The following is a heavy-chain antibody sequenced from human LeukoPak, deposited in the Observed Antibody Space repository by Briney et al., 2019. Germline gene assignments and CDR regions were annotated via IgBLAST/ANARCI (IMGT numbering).Heavy chain of an antibody. Sequence: SETLSLTCIVSGGFISSSSYYWGWIRQPPGKGLEWIGTIYYSGNTYYNPSLKSRVTISVDTSKTQFSLKLSSVTAADTAVYYCARETSSGYLFKPASYFDYWGQGTLVTVSS. J-gene: IGHJ4*02. CDR1: GGFISSSSYY. CDR2: IYYSGNT. D-gene: IGHD3-22*01. CDR3: ARETSSGYLFKPASYFDY. V-gene: IGHV4-39*01.